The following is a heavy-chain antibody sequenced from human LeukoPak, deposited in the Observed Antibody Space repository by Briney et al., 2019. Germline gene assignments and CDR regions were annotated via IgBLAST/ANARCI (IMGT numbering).Heavy chain of an antibody. D-gene: IGHD3-22*01. CDR1: GGSISSSSYY. V-gene: IGHV4-39*01. J-gene: IGHJ5*02. CDR2: IYYSGST. CDR3: ARQGGSYYYDSSGQRFDP. Sequence: SETLSLTCTVSGGSISSSSYYWGWIRQPPGKGLEWIGSIYYSGSTYYNPSLKSRVTISVDTSKNRFSLKLSSVTAADTAVYYCARQGGSYYYDSSGQRFDPWGQGTLVTVSS.